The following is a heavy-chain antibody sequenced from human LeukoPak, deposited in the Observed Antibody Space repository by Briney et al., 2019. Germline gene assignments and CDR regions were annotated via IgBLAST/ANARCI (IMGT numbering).Heavy chain of an antibody. J-gene: IGHJ4*02. Sequence: SGTLSLTCTVSGGSISSYYWSWIRQPPGKGLEWIGYIYYTGTTNYNPSLKSRVTMSMDTSKNQISLNLSSVTAADTAVYYCARDGVLGGLFVWDYWGQGTLVTVSS. D-gene: IGHD3-16*01. CDR2: IYYTGTT. V-gene: IGHV4-59*01. CDR1: GGSISSYY. CDR3: ARDGVLGGLFVWDY.